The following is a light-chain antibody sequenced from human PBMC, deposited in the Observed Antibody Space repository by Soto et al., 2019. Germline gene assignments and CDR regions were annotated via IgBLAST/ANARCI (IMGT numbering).Light chain of an antibody. CDR2: SNN. Sequence: QSVLTQPPSASGTPGQWVTISCSGSSSNIGSNAVNWYQQIPGTAPKLPIYSNNRRPSGVPDRFSGSKSGTSASLAISGLQSGDEANYYCATWDDSLNGYVFGTGTKLTVL. CDR3: ATWDDSLNGYV. CDR1: SSNIGSNA. V-gene: IGLV1-44*01. J-gene: IGLJ1*01.